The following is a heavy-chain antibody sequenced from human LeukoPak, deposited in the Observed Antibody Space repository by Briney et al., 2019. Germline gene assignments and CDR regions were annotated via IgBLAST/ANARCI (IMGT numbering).Heavy chain of an antibody. CDR3: ANLNWGTHDAFDI. Sequence: ASVKVSCKASGYTFTSYDINWVRQATGQGLEWMGWMNPNSGNTGYAQKFQGRVTMTRYTSISTAYMELSSLRSEDTAVYYCANLNWGTHDAFDIWGQGTMVTVSS. CDR2: MNPNSGNT. CDR1: GYTFTSYD. D-gene: IGHD7-27*01. V-gene: IGHV1-8*01. J-gene: IGHJ3*02.